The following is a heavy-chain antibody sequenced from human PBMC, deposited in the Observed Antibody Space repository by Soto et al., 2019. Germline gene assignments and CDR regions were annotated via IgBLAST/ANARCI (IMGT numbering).Heavy chain of an antibody. CDR3: ARVRYDYGDYLDY. CDR2: IYYSGST. Sequence: QVQLQESGPGLVKPSQTLSLTCTVSGGSICSGDYYWSWIRQPPGKGLEWIGYIYYSGSTYYNPALKSRVTISVDTSKNQFSLKLSSVTAADTAVYYCARVRYDYGDYLDYWGQGTLVTVSS. V-gene: IGHV4-30-4*01. D-gene: IGHD4-17*01. CDR1: GGSICSGDYY. J-gene: IGHJ4*02.